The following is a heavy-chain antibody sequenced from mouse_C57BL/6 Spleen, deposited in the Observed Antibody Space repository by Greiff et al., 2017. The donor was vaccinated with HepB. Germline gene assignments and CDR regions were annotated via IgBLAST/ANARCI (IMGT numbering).Heavy chain of an antibody. CDR3: AREGSSGYTFAY. D-gene: IGHD3-2*02. Sequence: QVQLQQPGAELVRPGSSVKLSCKASGYTFTSYWMHWVKQRPIQGLEWIGNIDPSDSETHYNQKFKDKATLTVDKSSSTAYMQLSSLTSEDSAVYYCAREGSSGYTFAYCGQGTLVTVSA. V-gene: IGHV1-52*01. J-gene: IGHJ3*01. CDR1: GYTFTSYW. CDR2: IDPSDSET.